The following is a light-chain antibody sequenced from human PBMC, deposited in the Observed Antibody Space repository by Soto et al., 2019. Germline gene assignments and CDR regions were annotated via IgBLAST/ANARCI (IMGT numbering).Light chain of an antibody. CDR3: QQANSLPIT. CDR1: QSVSRN. Sequence: EIMLTQSPATLSVSLGERATLSCRASQSVSRNLAWSQQKPDQAPRLLIYGASTRATGTPARFSGSGSGTDFTRTISGLQTEDFATYFCQQANSLPITFGQGTRLEIK. J-gene: IGKJ5*01. V-gene: IGKV3-15*01. CDR2: GAS.